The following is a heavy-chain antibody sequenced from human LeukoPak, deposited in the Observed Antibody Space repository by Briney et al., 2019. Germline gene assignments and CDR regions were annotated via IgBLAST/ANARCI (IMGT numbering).Heavy chain of an antibody. V-gene: IGHV3-21*01. Sequence: KPGGSLRLSCAASGFTFSSYSMNWVRQAPGKGLECVSSISSSSSYIYYADSVKGRFTISSDNAKNSLYLQMNSLRAEDTAVYYCARDFKDYGGPAFDYWGQGTLVTVSS. CDR1: GFTFSSYS. J-gene: IGHJ4*02. CDR2: ISSSSSYI. D-gene: IGHD4-23*01. CDR3: ARDFKDYGGPAFDY.